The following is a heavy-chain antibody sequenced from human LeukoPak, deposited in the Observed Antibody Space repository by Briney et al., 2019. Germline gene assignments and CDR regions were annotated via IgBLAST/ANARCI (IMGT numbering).Heavy chain of an antibody. Sequence: GSVRVSCKASGYTFTGYYMEWGRQAPGEGVERRGWINPNRGGTNYAQKFQGRVTMPRDTSISTAYMELSRLRSDDTAVYYCARDLLVVVPAASGYWGQGTLVTVSS. CDR3: ARDLLVVVPAASGY. J-gene: IGHJ4*02. CDR1: GYTFTGYY. CDR2: INPNRGGT. V-gene: IGHV1-2*02. D-gene: IGHD2-2*01.